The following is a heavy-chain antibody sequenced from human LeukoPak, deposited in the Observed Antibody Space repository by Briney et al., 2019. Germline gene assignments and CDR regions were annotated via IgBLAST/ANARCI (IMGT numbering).Heavy chain of an antibody. CDR3: ARLRFLEWFGDAFDI. CDR2: INPSSGGT. J-gene: IGHJ3*02. Sequence: RASVKVSCKASGYTFTGYYMHWVRQAPGQGLEWMGWINPSSGGTNYAQKFQGRVTMTRDTSISTAYMELSRLRSDDTAVYYCARLRFLEWFGDAFDIWGQGTMVTVSS. CDR1: GYTFTGYY. D-gene: IGHD3-3*01. V-gene: IGHV1-2*02.